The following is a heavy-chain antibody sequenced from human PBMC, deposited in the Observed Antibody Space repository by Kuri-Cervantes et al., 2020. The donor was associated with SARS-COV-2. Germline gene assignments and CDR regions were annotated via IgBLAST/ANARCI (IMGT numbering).Heavy chain of an antibody. J-gene: IGHJ2*01. D-gene: IGHD2-2*01. CDR3: ARVRYCSSTSCRLGWYFDL. Sequence: SETLSLTCTVSGGSISSSSYYWGWIRPPPGKGLEWIGSIYYSGSTYYNPSLKSRVTISVDTSKNQFSLKLSSVTAADTAVYYCARVRYCSSTSCRLGWYFDLWGRGTLVTVSS. CDR1: GGSISSSSYY. V-gene: IGHV4-39*01. CDR2: IYYSGST.